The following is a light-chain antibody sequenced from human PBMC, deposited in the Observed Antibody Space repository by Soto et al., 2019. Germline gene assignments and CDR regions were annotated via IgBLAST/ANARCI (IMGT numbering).Light chain of an antibody. Sequence: QSALTQPASVSGSPGQSITISCTGTSSDVGGYNHVSWYQQHPGKAPKLIIFEVRNRPSGVSDRFSASKSGNTASLTISGLQTEDEAVYYCSSYASRSSYAFGTGTKLTVL. CDR2: EVR. V-gene: IGLV2-14*01. CDR1: SSDVGGYNH. J-gene: IGLJ1*01. CDR3: SSYASRSSYA.